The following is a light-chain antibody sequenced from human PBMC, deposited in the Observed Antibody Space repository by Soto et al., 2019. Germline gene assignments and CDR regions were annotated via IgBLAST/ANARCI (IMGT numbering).Light chain of an antibody. Sequence: LTQPPSASGSPGQSVTISCPGTSSDVGGYNYVSWYQQHPGKAPKLMIYEVSKRPSGVPDRFSGSKSGNTASLTVSGLQAEDEADYYCSSYAGNKNVFGTGTKVPS. CDR1: SSDVGGYNY. CDR3: SSYAGNKNV. CDR2: EVS. J-gene: IGLJ1*01. V-gene: IGLV2-8*01.